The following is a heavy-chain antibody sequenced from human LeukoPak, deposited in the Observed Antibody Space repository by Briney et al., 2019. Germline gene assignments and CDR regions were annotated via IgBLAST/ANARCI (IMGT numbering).Heavy chain of an antibody. CDR2: INHSGST. CDR1: GGSFSGYY. D-gene: IGHD6-13*01. CDR3: ARGRSWYNY. J-gene: IGHJ4*02. V-gene: IGHV4-34*01. Sequence: PSETLSLTCAVYGGSFSGYYWSWIRQPPGKGLEWIGEINHSGSTNYNPSFKSRVTISVDTSKNQFSLKLSSVTAADTAVYYCARGRSWYNYWGQGTLVTVSS.